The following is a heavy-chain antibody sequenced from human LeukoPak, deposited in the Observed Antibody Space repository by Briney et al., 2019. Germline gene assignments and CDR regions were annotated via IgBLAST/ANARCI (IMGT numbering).Heavy chain of an antibody. V-gene: IGHV4-38-2*02. Sequence: SETLSLTCTVSGYSISSGYYWGWIRQPPGRGLEWSGTFFLSGNTYYNPSLKSRVTISVDTSKNQFSLKLSSVTAADTAVYYCARGHYDILTGYYSYNWFDPWGQGTLVTVSS. CDR2: FFLSGNT. J-gene: IGHJ5*02. CDR1: GYSISSGYY. D-gene: IGHD3-9*01. CDR3: ARGHYDILTGYYSYNWFDP.